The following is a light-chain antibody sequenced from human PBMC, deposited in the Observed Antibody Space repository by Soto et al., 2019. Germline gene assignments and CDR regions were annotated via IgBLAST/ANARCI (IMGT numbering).Light chain of an antibody. CDR3: SSYTSSSTRV. V-gene: IGLV2-14*01. J-gene: IGLJ1*01. Sequence: QSVLTQPASVSGSPGQSITISCTGTSSDVGGYNYVSWYQQHPGKAPKLMIYDDSNRPSGVSKRLSGSKSGNTASLTNSGLQAEDEADYYCSSYTSSSTRVFGTGTKVTVL. CDR1: SSDVGGYNY. CDR2: DDS.